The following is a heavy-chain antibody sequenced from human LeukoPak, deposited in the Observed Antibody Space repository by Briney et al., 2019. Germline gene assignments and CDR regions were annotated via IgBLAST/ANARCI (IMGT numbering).Heavy chain of an antibody. CDR1: GFTFSTYS. CDR3: ARTMAF. V-gene: IGHV3-48*04. CDR2: ISSSGSPI. Sequence: GGSLRLSCAVSGFTFSTYSMNWVRQAPGKGLEWVSDISSSGSPIYYADSVKGRFTVSRDNAKNSLYLQMSSLRAEDTAVYYCARTMAFWGQGTLVAVSS. D-gene: IGHD5-24*01. J-gene: IGHJ4*02.